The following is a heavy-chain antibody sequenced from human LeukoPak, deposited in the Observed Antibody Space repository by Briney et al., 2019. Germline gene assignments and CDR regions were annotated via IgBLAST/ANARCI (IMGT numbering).Heavy chain of an antibody. D-gene: IGHD3-3*01. V-gene: IGHV1-2*02. CDR2: INPNSGGT. CDR1: GSTFTGYY. J-gene: IGHJ4*02. Sequence: VKVSCKASGSTFTGYYMHWVRQAPGQGLEWMGWINPNSGGTNYAQKFQGRVTMTRDTSISTAYMELSRLRSDDTAVYYCARGINYDFWSGYYFGYWGQGTLVTVSS. CDR3: ARGINYDFWSGYYFGY.